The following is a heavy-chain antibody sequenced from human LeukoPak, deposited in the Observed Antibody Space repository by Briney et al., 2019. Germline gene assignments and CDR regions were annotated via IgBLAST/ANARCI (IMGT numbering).Heavy chain of an antibody. D-gene: IGHD3-16*01. Sequence: PSETLSLTCAVSGGSISSGGYSWSWIRQPPGKGLEWIGYIYHSGSTHYNPSLKSRVTISVDRSKNQFSLKLSSVTAADTAVYYCASSFGGSDYFDYWGQGTLVTVSS. J-gene: IGHJ4*02. V-gene: IGHV4-30-2*01. CDR3: ASSFGGSDYFDY. CDR2: IYHSGST. CDR1: GGSISSGGYS.